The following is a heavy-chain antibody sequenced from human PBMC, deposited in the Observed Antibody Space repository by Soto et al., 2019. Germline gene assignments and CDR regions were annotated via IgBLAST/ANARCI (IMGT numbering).Heavy chain of an antibody. Sequence: QVQLQESGPGLVKPSQTLSLTCTVSGGSISSGGYYWSWIRQHPGKGLEWIGYIYYSGSTYYNPSLKSQVTISVDTSKNQSSLTLSSVTAADTAVYYCATDRGYNYGNWFDPWGQGTLVTVSS. CDR2: IYYSGST. CDR1: GGSISSGGYY. V-gene: IGHV4-31*01. D-gene: IGHD5-18*01. CDR3: ATDRGYNYGNWFDP. J-gene: IGHJ5*02.